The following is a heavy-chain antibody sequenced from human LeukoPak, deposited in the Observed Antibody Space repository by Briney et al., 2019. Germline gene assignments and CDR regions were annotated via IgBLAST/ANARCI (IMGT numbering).Heavy chain of an antibody. V-gene: IGHV3-21*01. CDR1: GFTFSSYS. J-gene: IGHJ4*02. CDR2: ISSSSSYI. CDR3: ARLVGDRGSYYRGY. D-gene: IGHD1-26*01. Sequence: GSLRLSCAASGFTFSSYSMNWVRQAPGKGLEWVSSISSSSSYIYCADSVKGRFTISRDNAKNSLYLQMNSLRAEDTAVYYCARLVGDRGSYYRGYWGQGTLVTVSS.